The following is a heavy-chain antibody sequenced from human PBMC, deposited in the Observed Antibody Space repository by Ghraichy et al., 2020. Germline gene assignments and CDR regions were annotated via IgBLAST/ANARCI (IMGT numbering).Heavy chain of an antibody. CDR1: GFTFSRYS. CDR3: ARGDESSGYDGDAFDI. V-gene: IGHV3-21*01. J-gene: IGHJ3*02. CDR2: ISSSSSYI. Sequence: GGSLRLSCAASGFTFSRYSTNWVRQAPGKGLEWVSSISSSSSYIYYADSVKGRFTISRDNAKNSLYLQMNSLRAEDTAVYYCARGDESSGYDGDAFDIWGQGTMVTVSS. D-gene: IGHD3-22*01.